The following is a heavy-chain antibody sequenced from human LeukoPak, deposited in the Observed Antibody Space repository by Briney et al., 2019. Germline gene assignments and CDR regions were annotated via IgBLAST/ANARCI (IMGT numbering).Heavy chain of an antibody. CDR2: IFYSGST. J-gene: IGHJ4*02. CDR3: ARHPYSSSWFNY. CDR1: GGSISSTSYY. Sequence: SETLSLTCSVSGGSISSTSYYWGWIRQPPGKGLEWIGSIFYSGSTFYNPSLKSRVTISVDTSKNQFSLKPNSVTAADTAVYYCARHPYSSSWFNYWGPGTLVTVSS. V-gene: IGHV4-39*01. D-gene: IGHD6-13*01.